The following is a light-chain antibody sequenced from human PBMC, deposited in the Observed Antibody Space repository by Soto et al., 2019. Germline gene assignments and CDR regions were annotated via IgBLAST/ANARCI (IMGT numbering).Light chain of an antibody. J-gene: IGKJ1*01. V-gene: IGKV3-20*01. CDR3: QQYGSLSCT. CDR1: QHVDSNY. CDR2: GAS. Sequence: ESVVTQSAGTRSLSREERATLSCRATQHVDSNYLAWYQQQPGQAPRIIIFGASGRATGIPDRFSGSGSGTDFTLTISRLEPEDFAVYYCQQYGSLSCTFGQGTKVDI.